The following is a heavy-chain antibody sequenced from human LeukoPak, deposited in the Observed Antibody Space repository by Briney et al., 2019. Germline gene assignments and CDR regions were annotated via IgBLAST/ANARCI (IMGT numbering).Heavy chain of an antibody. Sequence: GRSLRLSCAASGFTFDDYAMHWVRQAPGKGLEWVSGISWNSGSIGYADSVKGRFTISRDNAKNSLYLQMNSLRAEDTALYYCAKDPYDFWSGYPDYWGQGTLVTVSS. CDR2: ISWNSGSI. CDR3: AKDPYDFWSGYPDY. V-gene: IGHV3-9*01. CDR1: GFTFDDYA. J-gene: IGHJ4*02. D-gene: IGHD3-3*01.